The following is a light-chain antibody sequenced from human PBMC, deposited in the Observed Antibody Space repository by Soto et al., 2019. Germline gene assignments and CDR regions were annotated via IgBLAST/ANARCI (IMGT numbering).Light chain of an antibody. CDR3: TSHAGSNNYV. V-gene: IGLV2-8*01. J-gene: IGLJ1*01. CDR1: CNDVGGYKY. Sequence: LTQPASVSRSPGHPITVPYLVICNDVGGYKYVSWYQQYPGKAPKLIISEVSKRPSGVPDRLSGSKSGKTASLTVSGLQAEDDADYYCTSHAGSNNYVFGTGTQVTVL. CDR2: EVS.